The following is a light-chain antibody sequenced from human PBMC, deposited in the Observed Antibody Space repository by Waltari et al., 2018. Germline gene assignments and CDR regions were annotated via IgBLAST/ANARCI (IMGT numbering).Light chain of an antibody. CDR1: QSVSVN. CDR3: QQYNDWPPIT. Sequence: EIVMTQSPATLSVPPGDTATLSCRASQSVSVNVAWYQQKPGQAPRLLFYRSSTRATGVPARFTASGSGIEFTLTITGLQSEDFAVYFCQQYNDWPPITFGQGTQLEIK. J-gene: IGKJ5*01. V-gene: IGKV3D-15*01. CDR2: RSS.